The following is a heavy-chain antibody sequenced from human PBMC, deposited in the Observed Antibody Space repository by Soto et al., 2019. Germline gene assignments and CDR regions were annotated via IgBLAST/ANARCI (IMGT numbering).Heavy chain of an antibody. V-gene: IGHV1-8*01. D-gene: IGHD1-26*01. Sequence: QVQLVQSGAEVKKPGASVKVSCKASGYTFTSYDINWVRQATGQGLEWMGWMNPNSGNTGYAQKFQGRVTMTRNTSISTAYMELSSLRSEDTAVYYCARGPWDRLRNSNWFDPWGQGTLVTVSS. CDR3: ARGPWDRLRNSNWFDP. CDR1: GYTFTSYD. J-gene: IGHJ5*02. CDR2: MNPNSGNT.